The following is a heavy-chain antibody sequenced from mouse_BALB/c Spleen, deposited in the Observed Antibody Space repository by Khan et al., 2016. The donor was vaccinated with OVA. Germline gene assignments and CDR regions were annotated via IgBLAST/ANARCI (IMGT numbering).Heavy chain of an antibody. V-gene: IGHV5-17*02. Sequence: EVQLLESGAGLMQPGGSLKLSCAASGFSFNNFGMHWVRQAPGKGLEWIAYISTYSNDISYVDSLKGRFTFSRENPKSTLFLQMTSLMSEDTAIYYCATPSFFWYYFDYWGPGTTLTVA. CDR2: ISTYSNDI. J-gene: IGHJ2*01. CDR3: ATPSFFWYYFDY. CDR1: GFSFNNFG.